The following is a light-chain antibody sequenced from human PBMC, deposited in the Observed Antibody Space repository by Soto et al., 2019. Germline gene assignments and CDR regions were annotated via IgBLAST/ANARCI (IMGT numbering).Light chain of an antibody. CDR3: QQDDNLPPT. Sequence: DIQMPQSPSSLSASVGDRVTITCQARQDISNYLNWYQQKPGTTPKLLIYDASNLETGVQSRFSASGSGTDFTFTISSLQPEDIATYYCQQDDNLPPTFGGGTKVEIK. CDR2: DAS. CDR1: QDISNY. V-gene: IGKV1-33*01. J-gene: IGKJ4*01.